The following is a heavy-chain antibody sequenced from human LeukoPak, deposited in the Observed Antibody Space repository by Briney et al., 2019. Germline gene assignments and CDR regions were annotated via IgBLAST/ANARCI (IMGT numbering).Heavy chain of an antibody. CDR1: GDSMRSYF. J-gene: IGHJ4*02. D-gene: IGHD6-19*01. CDR3: ARDGRAGSLFAY. CDR2: IYYSGAI. V-gene: IGHV4-59*01. Sequence: SETLSLTCTVSGDSMRSYFWSWIRQPPGKRLEWIGYIYYSGAINYNPFLKSRVTISVDTSKNQFSLKLSSVTAADTAIYYCARDGRAGSLFAYWGQGTLVTVSS.